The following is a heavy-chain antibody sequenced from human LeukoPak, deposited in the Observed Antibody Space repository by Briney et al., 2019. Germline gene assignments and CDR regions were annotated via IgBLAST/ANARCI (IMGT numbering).Heavy chain of an antibody. Sequence: GASVKVSCKASGYTFTSYGISWVRQAPGQGLEWMGWISAHNGYTHYAQNLQGRVTMTTDTSTSTAYMELRSLRSDDTAVYYCARDRGRAPFDPWGQGTLVTVSS. CDR1: GYTFTSYG. CDR2: ISAHNGYT. D-gene: IGHD3-10*01. J-gene: IGHJ5*02. V-gene: IGHV1-18*01. CDR3: ARDRGRAPFDP.